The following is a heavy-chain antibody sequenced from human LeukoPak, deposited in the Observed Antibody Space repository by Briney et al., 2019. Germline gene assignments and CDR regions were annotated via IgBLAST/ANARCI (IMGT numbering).Heavy chain of an antibody. D-gene: IGHD3-10*01. Sequence: GGSLRLSCAASRFTFSTYWMHWVRQAPGKGLVWVSRINSDGSSTGYADSVKGRFTISRDNAKNTLYLQMNSLRAEDTAVYYCAKGMVRGVTPVGGIVDYWGQGTLVTVSS. CDR2: INSDGSST. J-gene: IGHJ4*02. V-gene: IGHV3-74*01. CDR3: AKGMVRGVTPVGGIVDY. CDR1: RFTFSTYW.